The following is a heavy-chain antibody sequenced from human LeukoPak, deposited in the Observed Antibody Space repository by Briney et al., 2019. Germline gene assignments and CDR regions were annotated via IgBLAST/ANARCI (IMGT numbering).Heavy chain of an antibody. CDR3: ASVNCDILSDYYYYYYMDV. CDR2: IYYSGST. D-gene: IGHD3-9*01. J-gene: IGHJ6*03. CDR1: GGSISSSSYY. V-gene: IGHV4-39*01. Sequence: PSETLSLTCTVSGGSISSSSYYWGWIRQPPGKGLEWIGSIYYSGSTYYNPSLKSRVTISVDTSKNQFSLKLSSVTAADTAVYYCASVNCDILSDYYYYYYMDVWGKGTTVTISS.